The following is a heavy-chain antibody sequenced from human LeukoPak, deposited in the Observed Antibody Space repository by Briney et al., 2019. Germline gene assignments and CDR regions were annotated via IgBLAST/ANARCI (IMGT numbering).Heavy chain of an antibody. CDR3: ASGQGWHFDL. V-gene: IGHV3-7*01. J-gene: IGHJ2*01. Sequence: GGSLRLSCAASGITISTYWMIWVRHAPGKGLECVANIKPDGREKNYVDSVKGRFTVSRDNSRNSLFLQMNNLRAEDTAVYYCASGQGWHFDLWGRGTLVTVSS. CDR2: IKPDGREK. CDR1: GITISTYW.